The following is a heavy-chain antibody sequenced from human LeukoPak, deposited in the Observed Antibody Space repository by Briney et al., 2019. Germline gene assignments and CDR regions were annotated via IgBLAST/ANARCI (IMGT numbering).Heavy chain of an antibody. CDR3: ASQTLSGYGNY. D-gene: IGHD6-25*01. J-gene: IGHJ4*02. Sequence: GGSLRLSCAASGFTFNSYTMNWVRQAPGKGLDWVSGINGGGDSTYYAESVKGRFTVSRDNSKNTVYLQMNSLSAEDTAVYYCASQTLSGYGNYWGQGTLVTVSS. CDR2: INGGGDST. CDR1: GFTFNSYT. V-gene: IGHV3-23*01.